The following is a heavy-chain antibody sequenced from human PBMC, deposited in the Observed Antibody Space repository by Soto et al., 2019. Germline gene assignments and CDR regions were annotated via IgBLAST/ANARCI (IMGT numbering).Heavy chain of an antibody. J-gene: IGHJ6*02. CDR1: GGSFSGYY. D-gene: IGHD3-3*01. CDR2: INHSGST. V-gene: IGHV4-34*01. Sequence: SETLSLSCSVYGGSFSGYYWSWIRQPPGKGLEWIGEINHSGSTNYNPSLKSRVTISVDTSKNQFSLKLSSVTAADTAVYYCARATYYDFWSGYYPTDYYYYGMDVWGQGTTVTVSS. CDR3: ARATYYDFWSGYYPTDYYYYGMDV.